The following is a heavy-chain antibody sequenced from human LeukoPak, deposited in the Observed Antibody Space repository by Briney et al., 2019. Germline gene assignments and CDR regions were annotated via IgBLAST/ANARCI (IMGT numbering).Heavy chain of an antibody. CDR1: GFTFSSSA. V-gene: IGHV3-23*01. D-gene: IGHD4-17*01. J-gene: IGHJ5*02. CDR3: PKPPTYGDYQGGFAP. CDR2: ISGSGGST. Sequence: GGSLRLSCAASGFTFSSSAMSWVRQAPGKGLEWVSAISGSGGSTYYADSVKGRFTISRDNSKNTLYLQMNSLRAEDTAVYNCPKPPTYGDYQGGFAPGGQGTLVTVSS.